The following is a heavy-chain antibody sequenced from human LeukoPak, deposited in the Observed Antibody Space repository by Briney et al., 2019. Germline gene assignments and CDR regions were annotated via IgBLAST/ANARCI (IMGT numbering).Heavy chain of an antibody. V-gene: IGHV4-61*02. Sequence: SETLSLTCTVSGGSISSGSYYWSWIRQPAGKGLEWIGRIYTSGSTNYNPSLKSRVTISVDTSKNQFSLKLSSVTAADTAVYYCARDRGHLYGMDVWGQGTTVTVSS. CDR1: GGSISSGSYY. CDR2: IYTSGST. D-gene: IGHD3/OR15-3a*01. J-gene: IGHJ6*02. CDR3: ARDRGHLYGMDV.